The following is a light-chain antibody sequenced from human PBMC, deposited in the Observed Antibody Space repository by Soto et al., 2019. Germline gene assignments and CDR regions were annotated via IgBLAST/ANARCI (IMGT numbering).Light chain of an antibody. CDR2: SAS. Sequence: EIVLTQSPATLSVNQGERATLSCRASQSISSLLAWYQQKPGQAPRLLIYSASTRASGIPARFSGSGSGADFTLTISSLQSEDFAVYYCQQYYDWPITFGQGTRLEIK. V-gene: IGKV3-15*01. J-gene: IGKJ5*01. CDR3: QQYYDWPIT. CDR1: QSISSL.